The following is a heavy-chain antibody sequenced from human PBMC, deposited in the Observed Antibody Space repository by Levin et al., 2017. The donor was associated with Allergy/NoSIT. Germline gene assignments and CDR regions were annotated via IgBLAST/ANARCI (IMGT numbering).Heavy chain of an antibody. Sequence: GESLKISCAASGFTFSSYAMHWVRQAPGKGLEWVAVISYDGSNKYYADSVKGRFTISRDNSKNTLYLQMNSLRAEDTAVYYCARDLGGKDYWGQGTLVTVSS. CDR3: ARDLGGKDY. CDR2: ISYDGSNK. V-gene: IGHV3-30-3*01. CDR1: GFTFSSYA. J-gene: IGHJ4*02. D-gene: IGHD1-26*01.